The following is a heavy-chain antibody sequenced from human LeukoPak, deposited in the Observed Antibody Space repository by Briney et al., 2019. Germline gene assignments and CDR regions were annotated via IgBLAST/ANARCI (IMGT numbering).Heavy chain of an antibody. CDR2: IYYTGIT. CDR3: ARERDYYDSSGDNWFDP. V-gene: IGHV4-39*02. J-gene: IGHJ5*02. CDR1: GGSISSSIYN. Sequence: PWETLSLTCTISGGSISSSIYNWGWIRQSPGKGLEWIGSIYYTGITNYNPSLKSRVTISVDTSKNQFSLRLSSVTAADTSVYYCARERDYYDSSGDNWFDPWGQGTLVTVST. D-gene: IGHD3-22*01.